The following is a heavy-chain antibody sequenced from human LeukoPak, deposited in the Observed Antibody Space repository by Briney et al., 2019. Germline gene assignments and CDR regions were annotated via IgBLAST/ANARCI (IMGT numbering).Heavy chain of an antibody. CDR2: INPDSGGT. CDR3: AKEGPGVLGALHYMDV. CDR1: GYTFTGYY. Sequence: GASVEVSCKASGYTFTGYYMHWVRQAPGQGLEWMGWINPDSGGTNYAQKFQGRVTMTRDTSISTAYMELSRLRSDDTAVYYCAKEGPGVLGALHYMDVWGKGTTVTISS. D-gene: IGHD3-10*01. J-gene: IGHJ6*03. V-gene: IGHV1-2*02.